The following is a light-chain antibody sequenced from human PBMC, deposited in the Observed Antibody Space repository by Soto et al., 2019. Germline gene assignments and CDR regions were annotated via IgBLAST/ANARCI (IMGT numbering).Light chain of an antibody. CDR1: SSDIGGYKY. CDR3: CSYTSSTSLI. Sequence: QSALTQPASVSGSPGQSITISCTGTSSDIGGYKYVSWYQQHPGKVPKLLIFDVNNRPSGVSDRFSGSKSGNTASLTITGRQAEDEAEYYCCSYTSSTSLIFGGGTQLTAL. V-gene: IGLV2-14*03. J-gene: IGLJ7*02. CDR2: DVN.